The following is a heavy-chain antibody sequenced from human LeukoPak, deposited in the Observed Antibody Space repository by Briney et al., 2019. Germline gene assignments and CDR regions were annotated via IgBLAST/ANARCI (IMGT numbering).Heavy chain of an antibody. V-gene: IGHV3-74*01. CDR3: VSFYETY. CDR2: INSDGSWT. Sequence: TGGSLRLSCAASGFTFSSYAMHWVRQAPGKGLVWVSHINSDGSWTSYADSVKGRFTISKDNAKNTVYLQMNSLRAEDTAVYYCVSFYETYWGQGTLVTVSS. J-gene: IGHJ4*02. D-gene: IGHD2/OR15-2a*01. CDR1: GFTFSSYA.